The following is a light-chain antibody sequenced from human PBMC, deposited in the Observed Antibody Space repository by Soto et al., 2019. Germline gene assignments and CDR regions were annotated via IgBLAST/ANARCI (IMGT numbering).Light chain of an antibody. Sequence: QSALTQPASVSGSPGQSITISCTGTSNDIGGYNYVSWYQQHPGEAPKLSIYEVSNRPSGVSNRLSGSKSDNKASLTITGFQAEDEASYYCSSYTITLTPVIFGVGTQLNVL. J-gene: IGLJ2*01. CDR1: SNDIGGYNY. CDR3: SSYTITLTPVI. V-gene: IGLV2-14*01. CDR2: EVS.